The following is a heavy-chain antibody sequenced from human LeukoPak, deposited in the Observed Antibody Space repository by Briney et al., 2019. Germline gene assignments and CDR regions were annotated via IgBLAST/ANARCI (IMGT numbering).Heavy chain of an antibody. V-gene: IGHV3-7*01. CDR3: ASGEGEDVFDY. D-gene: IGHD3-16*01. Sequence: GGSLSLSCAASGFTFSNYWMSWVRQAPGKGLEWVANIKEDGSEKYYVDSVKGRFTISRDNARNSLYLQMNSLRAEDTAVCYCASGEGEDVFDYWGQGTLVTVSS. J-gene: IGHJ4*02. CDR2: IKEDGSEK. CDR1: GFTFSNYW.